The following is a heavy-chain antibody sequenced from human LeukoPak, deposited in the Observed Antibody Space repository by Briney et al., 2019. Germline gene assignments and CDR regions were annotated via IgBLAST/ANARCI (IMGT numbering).Heavy chain of an antibody. Sequence: SETLSLTCAVSGGSISSGGSRWSWIRQHPGKGLEWIGYIYYSGSTYYNPSLESRLTMSVDTSKNQFSLHLTSVTAADTAVYYCARDWGTYFDYWGQGTLVTVSS. CDR3: ARDWGTYFDY. CDR2: IYYSGST. CDR1: GGSISSGGSR. V-gene: IGHV4-31*11. J-gene: IGHJ4*02. D-gene: IGHD7-27*01.